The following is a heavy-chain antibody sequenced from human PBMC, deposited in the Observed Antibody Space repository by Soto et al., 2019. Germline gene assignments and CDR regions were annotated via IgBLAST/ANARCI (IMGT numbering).Heavy chain of an antibody. CDR3: VLLGPYSSSSFFTIDY. CDR2: ISGSGGST. V-gene: IGHV3-23*01. Sequence: GGSLRLSCAASGFTFSSYAMSWVRQAPGKGLEWVSAISGSGGSTYYADSVKGRFTISRDNSKNMLYLQMNSLRAEDTAVYYCVLLGPYSSSSFFTIDYWGQGTLVTVSS. D-gene: IGHD6-6*01. CDR1: GFTFSSYA. J-gene: IGHJ4*02.